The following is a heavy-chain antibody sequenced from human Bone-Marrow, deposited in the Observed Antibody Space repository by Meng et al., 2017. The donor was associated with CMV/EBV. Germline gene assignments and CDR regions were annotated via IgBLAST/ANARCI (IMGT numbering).Heavy chain of an antibody. CDR3: APRVVGAN. V-gene: IGHV3-30*12. Sequence: GESLKISCAASGFSFSSYGMHWVRQAPGKGLEWVAVISYDGSNKYYADSVKGRFTISRDNSKNTLYLQMNSLRAEDTAVYYCAPRVVGANWGQGTLVTVSS. CDR1: GFSFSSYG. D-gene: IGHD1-26*01. J-gene: IGHJ4*02. CDR2: ISYDGSNK.